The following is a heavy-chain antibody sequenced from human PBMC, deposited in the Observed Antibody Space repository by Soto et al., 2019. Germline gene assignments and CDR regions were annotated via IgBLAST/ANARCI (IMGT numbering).Heavy chain of an antibody. V-gene: IGHV4-59*12. Sequence: KPSETLSLTCTVPGGSISSYYWSWIRQPPGKGLEWIGYIYYIGSTYYNPSLKRRVTISLDKPKNQFSLNVSSVTAADTAVYYCVRLKTYEILKKSDYWGQGSLVIGSS. D-gene: IGHD3-9*01. CDR1: GGSISSYY. CDR3: VRLKTYEILKKSDY. J-gene: IGHJ4*02. CDR2: IYYIGST.